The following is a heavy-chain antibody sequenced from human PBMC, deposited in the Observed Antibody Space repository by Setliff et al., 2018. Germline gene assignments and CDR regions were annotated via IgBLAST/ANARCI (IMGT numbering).Heavy chain of an antibody. CDR1: GYIFTGYH. V-gene: IGHV1-2*02. D-gene: IGHD6-19*01. J-gene: IGHJ5*02. CDR3: ARGHSSGWSEGWFDP. CDR2: INPDSGAT. Sequence: GASVKVSCKASGYIFTGYHMHWVRQAPGQGLEWMGWINPDSGATNFAQKFQGRVTMTRDTSTTTAYMDLNSLRSDDTAVYYCARGHSSGWSEGWFDPWGQGTLVTVSS.